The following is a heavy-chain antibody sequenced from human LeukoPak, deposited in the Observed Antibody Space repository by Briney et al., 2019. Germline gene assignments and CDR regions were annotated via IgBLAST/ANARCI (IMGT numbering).Heavy chain of an antibody. CDR2: IYSGGNA. J-gene: IGHJ1*01. V-gene: IGHV3-66*02. D-gene: IGHD1-26*01. Sequence: GGSLRLSCAASGYTIDYNYMSWVRQATGMGLEWVSVIYSGGNAHCAASVQCRFTISRDNSKNTLHLQMNSLKPDDTGVYYCTRLYSGRNLWGQGTLVTVSS. CDR1: GYTIDYNY. CDR3: TRLYSGRNL.